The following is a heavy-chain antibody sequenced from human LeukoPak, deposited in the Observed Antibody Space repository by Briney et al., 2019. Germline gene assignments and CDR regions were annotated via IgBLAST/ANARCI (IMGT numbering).Heavy chain of an antibody. CDR1: RYTFTSCD. D-gene: IGHD3-22*01. V-gene: IGHV1-8*01. CDR3: ARLSQTPDYYSNGGYYYLGY. J-gene: IGHJ4*02. Sequence: ASVKVSCKASRYTFTSCDINWVREAAGQRLEWMGWMNPNTGRTGFAQKFQGRLTMTRDASISTAYIELSSLRSDDTAVYYCARLSQTPDYYSNGGYYYLGYWGQGTPVTVSS. CDR2: MNPNTGRT.